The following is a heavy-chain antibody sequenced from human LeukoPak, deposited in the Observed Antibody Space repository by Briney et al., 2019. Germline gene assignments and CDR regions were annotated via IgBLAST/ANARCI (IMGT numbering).Heavy chain of an antibody. J-gene: IGHJ5*02. CDR3: ARYYYDSSGYYDNWFDP. Sequence: ASVKVSCKASAHTFTSYGISWVRQAPGQVLEWMGWISADSGNTNYAQTLQGRVTMTTDTSTSTAYMELRSLRSDDTAVYYCARYYYDSSGYYDNWFDPWGQGTLVTVSS. D-gene: IGHD3-22*01. CDR2: ISADSGNT. V-gene: IGHV1-18*01. CDR1: AHTFTSYG.